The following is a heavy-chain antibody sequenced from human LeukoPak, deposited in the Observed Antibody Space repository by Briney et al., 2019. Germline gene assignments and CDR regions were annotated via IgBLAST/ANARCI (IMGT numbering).Heavy chain of an antibody. Sequence: PGGSLRLSCLGSGFSVSSDYMSWVRQAPGGGPEWVAIIYNDGSTYYAKSVEGRFSIYRDSYKNTVYLQMRSLRGDDTAIYYCVRDSAFSAYAYWGQGTQVTVSS. V-gene: IGHV3-66*01. D-gene: IGHD6-25*01. CDR3: VRDSAFSAYAY. CDR1: GFSVSSDY. J-gene: IGHJ4*02. CDR2: IYNDGST.